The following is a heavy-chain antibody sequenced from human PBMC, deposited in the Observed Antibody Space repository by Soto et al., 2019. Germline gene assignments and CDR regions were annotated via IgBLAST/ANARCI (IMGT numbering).Heavy chain of an antibody. J-gene: IGHJ6*02. CDR3: ARGKDYVWGSYRYYYGMDV. D-gene: IGHD3-16*02. V-gene: IGHV1-3*01. CDR2: ISAGNGNT. Sequence: ASVKVSCKASGYTFTSYAMHWVRQAPGQRLEWMGWISAGNGNTKYSQKFQGRVTITRDTSASTAYLELSSLRSEDTAVYYCARGKDYVWGSYRYYYGMDVWAQGTRVPVS. CDR1: GYTFTSYA.